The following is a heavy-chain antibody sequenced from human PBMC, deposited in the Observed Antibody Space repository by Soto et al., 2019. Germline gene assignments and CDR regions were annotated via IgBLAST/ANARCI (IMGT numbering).Heavy chain of an antibody. D-gene: IGHD6-13*01. Sequence: GGSLRLSCAASGFSFISFGMTWVRQVPGKGLEWVSDISGNGASTHYADSVKGRFTISRDNSKNTLYLQMNSLRAEDTAVYYCASRGPGTXFDYWGQGTLVTVSS. CDR3: ASRGPGTXFDY. J-gene: IGHJ4*02. CDR2: ISGNGAST. V-gene: IGHV3-23*01. CDR1: GFSFISFG.